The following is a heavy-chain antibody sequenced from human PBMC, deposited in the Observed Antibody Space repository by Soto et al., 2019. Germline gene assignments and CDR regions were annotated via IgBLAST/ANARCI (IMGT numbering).Heavy chain of an antibody. CDR2: IIPIFGTA. CDR1: GGTFSSYA. V-gene: IGHV1-69*13. Sequence: SVKVSCKASGGTFSSYAISWVRQAPGQGLEWMGGIIPIFGTANYAQKFQGRVTITADESTSTAYMELSSLRSEDTAVYYCAREEYSSSQFEYWGQGTLVTVSS. J-gene: IGHJ4*02. CDR3: AREEYSSSQFEY. D-gene: IGHD6-6*01.